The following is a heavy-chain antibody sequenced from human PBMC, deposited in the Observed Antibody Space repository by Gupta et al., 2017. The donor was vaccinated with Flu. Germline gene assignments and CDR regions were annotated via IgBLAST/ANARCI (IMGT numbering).Heavy chain of an antibody. V-gene: IGHV6-1*01. J-gene: IGHJ4*02. CDR2: AYFRSKWYS. CDR1: GDSVSNNSAV. Sequence: QVQLQQAGPGLVKPSQTLSLTCAISGDSVSNNSAVWHWIRQSPSRGLEWLGRAYFRSKWYSDYAVSLKSRIIINADSSQNHFSLQLNSVTPEDTAVYYCARTVAGANNFDDGGLGTLVTVSS. CDR3: ARTVAGANNFDD. D-gene: IGHD6-19*01.